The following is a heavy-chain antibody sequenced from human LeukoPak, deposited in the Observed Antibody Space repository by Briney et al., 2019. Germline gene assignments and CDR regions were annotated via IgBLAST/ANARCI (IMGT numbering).Heavy chain of an antibody. CDR2: IKNKTNGGTT. J-gene: IGHJ5*02. CDR3: TTTIVGVTTWFDP. CDR1: GFTLSNAY. Sequence: GGSLRLSCAASGFTLSNAYMSWVRQAPGKGLEWVGRIKNKTNGGTTDYAAPVKGRFTISRDDSKNTLYLQMNSLKTEDTAVYYCTTTIVGVTTWFDPWGQGTLVSVSS. V-gene: IGHV3-15*01. D-gene: IGHD1-26*01.